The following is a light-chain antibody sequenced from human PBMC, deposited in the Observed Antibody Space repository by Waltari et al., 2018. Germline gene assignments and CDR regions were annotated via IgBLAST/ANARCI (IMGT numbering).Light chain of an antibody. J-gene: IGKJ5*01. CDR1: QAISIF. Sequence: DIQLTQSPSFLSASVGDRVTITCRASQAISIFLAWYQEKPGKAPKHLIYTASTLQSGVPSRFSGSGSGTEFTLTISNLQPEDSATYYCQQLNTYPIIFGQGTRLEIK. V-gene: IGKV1-9*01. CDR2: TAS. CDR3: QQLNTYPII.